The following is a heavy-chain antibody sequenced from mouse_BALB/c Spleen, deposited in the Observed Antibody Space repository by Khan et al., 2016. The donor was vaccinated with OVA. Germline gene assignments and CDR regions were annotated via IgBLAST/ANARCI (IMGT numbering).Heavy chain of an antibody. CDR3: ASREDVYSLFTC. CDR2: ITSDGGST. J-gene: IGHJ3*01. CDR1: GFTFSDYY. Sequence: EVELVESGGVLVQPGGSLKLSCATSGFTFSDYYMCWVRQTPEKRLEWVAYITSDGGSTYYPDTVKGRFTISSDNAKNTLYLQMSRLKSEDTAIYYCASREDVYSLFTCWGQGTLVTVSA. D-gene: IGHD1-1*01. V-gene: IGHV5-12*02.